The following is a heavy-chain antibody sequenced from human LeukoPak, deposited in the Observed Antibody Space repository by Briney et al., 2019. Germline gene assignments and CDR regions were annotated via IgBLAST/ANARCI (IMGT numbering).Heavy chain of an antibody. Sequence: GGSLRLSCAASGFTFSSYSMNWVRQAPGKGLEWVSGIRGSGGSTFYADSVKGRFTISRDNSKNTLNLQMNSLRAEDTAVYYCAKSQLVGATYALEIWGQGTMVTVSS. CDR1: GFTFSSYS. V-gene: IGHV3-23*01. CDR2: IRGSGGST. J-gene: IGHJ3*02. D-gene: IGHD1-26*01. CDR3: AKSQLVGATYALEI.